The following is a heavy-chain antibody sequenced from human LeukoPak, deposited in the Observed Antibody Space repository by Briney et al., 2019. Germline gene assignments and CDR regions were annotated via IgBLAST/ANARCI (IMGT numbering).Heavy chain of an antibody. CDR3: ARRYYASGSDAFDI. CDR2: IYPGDSDT. D-gene: IGHD3-10*01. CDR1: GYTFTNYW. Sequence: GESLKIPCKGSGYTFTNYWIGWVRQMPGKGLEWMGFIYPGDSDTRYSPSFQGQVSTSADKSISTTYLQWSSLKASDTAMYYCARRYYASGSDAFDIWGQGTMVTVSS. J-gene: IGHJ3*02. V-gene: IGHV5-51*01.